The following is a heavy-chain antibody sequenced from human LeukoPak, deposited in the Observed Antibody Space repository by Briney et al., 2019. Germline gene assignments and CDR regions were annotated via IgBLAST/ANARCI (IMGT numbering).Heavy chain of an antibody. D-gene: IGHD3-3*02. V-gene: IGHV1-69*04. CDR1: GDTFSNYA. CDR3: AILAVSYAFDI. J-gene: IGHJ3*02. CDR2: IIPILGKG. Sequence: WASVKVSCKASGDTFSNYAINWVRQAPGQGLEWVGRIIPILGKGDYAQKFQGRVTIDADRSTTTAYMELSGLRYEDTAVYYCAILAVSYAFDIWGQGTMVTVSS.